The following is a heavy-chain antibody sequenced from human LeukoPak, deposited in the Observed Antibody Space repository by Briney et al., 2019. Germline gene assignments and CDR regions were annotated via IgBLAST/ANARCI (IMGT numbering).Heavy chain of an antibody. CDR2: IKQDGSEE. Sequence: GAALRLSCAAPGFTFSSYWMSWVRQAPGKGREWVANIKQDGSEETFVDSVKGRFTISRDNAKKSLYLQMNSLRAEDTAVYYCARGSSAGASLRHDYWGQGTLVTISS. J-gene: IGHJ4*02. CDR3: ARGSSAGASLRHDY. D-gene: IGHD1-26*01. CDR1: GFTFSSYW. V-gene: IGHV3-7*01.